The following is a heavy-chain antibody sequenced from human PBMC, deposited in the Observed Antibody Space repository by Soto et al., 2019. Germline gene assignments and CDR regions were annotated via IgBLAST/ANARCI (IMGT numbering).Heavy chain of an antibody. Sequence: GGSLRLSCAASGFTFSSYSMNWVRQAPGKGLEWVSYISSSSSTIYYADSVKGRFTISRDNAKNSLYLQMNSLRAEDTAVYYCARGVLMVYAIRDYYYMDVWGKGTTVTVSS. CDR3: ARGVLMVYAIRDYYYMDV. D-gene: IGHD2-8*01. CDR2: ISSSSSTI. J-gene: IGHJ6*03. CDR1: GFTFSSYS. V-gene: IGHV3-48*01.